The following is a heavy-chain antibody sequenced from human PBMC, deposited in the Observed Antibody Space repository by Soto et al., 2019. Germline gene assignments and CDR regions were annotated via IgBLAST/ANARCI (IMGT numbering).Heavy chain of an antibody. CDR3: AKVLDCSGGSCDFGDYYGMDV. CDR1: GFTFSSYA. D-gene: IGHD2-15*01. CDR2: ISGSGGST. V-gene: IGHV3-23*01. Sequence: PGGSLRLSCAASGFTFSSYAMSWVRQAPGKGLEWVSAISGSGGSTYYADSVKGRFTISRDNSKNTLYLQMNSLRAEDTAVYYCAKVLDCSGGSCDFGDYYGMDVWGQGTTVTVSS. J-gene: IGHJ6*02.